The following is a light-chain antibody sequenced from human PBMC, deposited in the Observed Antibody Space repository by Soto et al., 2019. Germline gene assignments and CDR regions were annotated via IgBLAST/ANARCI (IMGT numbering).Light chain of an antibody. CDR1: QSISTN. J-gene: IGKJ5*01. CDR3: QQYNSWPPIT. CDR2: GAS. Sequence: EIVLTQSPATLSLSPGERATLSCRASQSISTNLAWFQHTPGQAPRLLIYGASTRAAAIPARFSGSGSGTEFTLTINSLQSDDFAVYFCQQYNSWPPITFGQGTRLEIK. V-gene: IGKV3-15*01.